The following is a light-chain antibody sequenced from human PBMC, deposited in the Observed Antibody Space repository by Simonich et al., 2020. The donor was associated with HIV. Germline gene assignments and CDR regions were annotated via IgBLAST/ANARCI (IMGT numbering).Light chain of an antibody. Sequence: QSALTQPASVSGSPGQSITISCTGNSSDIGSYNLVSWYQQHPGKAPKLMIYEGSKRPSGVSNRFSGSKSGNTASLTISGLQDEDEANYYCCSYAGSSTVVFGGGTKLTVL. J-gene: IGLJ2*01. V-gene: IGLV2-23*01. CDR1: SSDIGSYNL. CDR3: CSYAGSSTVV. CDR2: EGS.